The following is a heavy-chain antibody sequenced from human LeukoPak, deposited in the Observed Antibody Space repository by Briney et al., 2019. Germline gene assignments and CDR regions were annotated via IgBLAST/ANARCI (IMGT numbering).Heavy chain of an antibody. CDR1: GFTFSSYG. CDR3: ARDSYYDSGSSDY. J-gene: IGHJ4*02. Sequence: GGSLRLSCAASGFTFSSYGMHWVRQAPGKGLEWVAVISYDGSNKYYADSVKGRFTISRDNSKNTLYLQMNSLRAEDTAVYYCARDSYYDSGSSDYWGQGTLVTVSS. V-gene: IGHV3-30*03. D-gene: IGHD3-10*01. CDR2: ISYDGSNK.